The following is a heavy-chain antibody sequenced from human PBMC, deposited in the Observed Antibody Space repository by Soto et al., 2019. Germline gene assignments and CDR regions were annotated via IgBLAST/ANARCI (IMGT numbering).Heavy chain of an antibody. J-gene: IGHJ6*02. Sequence: EVQLVASGGGLVQPGESLRLSCVASGFTLGTYWMSWARQAPGKGMEWLASIKQDGSEEFSVDSVKGGFTISRDNSKNALFRQLNSMRGEGTGVYYCARDRGNGYYGQEPWGLDVWGQGTTVTVSS. CDR2: IKQDGSEE. CDR3: ARDRGNGYYGQEPWGLDV. V-gene: IGHV3-7*05. CDR1: GFTLGTYW. D-gene: IGHD1-26*01.